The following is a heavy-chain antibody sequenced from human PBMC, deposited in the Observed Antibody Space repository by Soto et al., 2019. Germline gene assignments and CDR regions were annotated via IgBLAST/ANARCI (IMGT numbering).Heavy chain of an antibody. J-gene: IGHJ4*02. D-gene: IGHD6-13*01. CDR2: ISYDGSNK. CDR1: GFTFSSYG. Sequence: GGSLRLSCAASGFTFSSYGMHWVRQAPGKGLEWVAVISYDGSNKYYADSVKGRFTISRDNSKNTLYLQMDSLRAEDTAVYYCAKDIYRSDSSSLDYWGRGTLVTVSS. V-gene: IGHV3-30*18. CDR3: AKDIYRSDSSSLDY.